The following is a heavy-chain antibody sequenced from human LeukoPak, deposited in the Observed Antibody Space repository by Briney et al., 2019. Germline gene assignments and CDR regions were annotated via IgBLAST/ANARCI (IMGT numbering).Heavy chain of an antibody. Sequence: GGSLRLSCAASGFTFCNYYMSWIRHAPGKGLEWVSYISSSGSTIYYADSVKGRFTISRDNAKNSLYLQMNSLKTDDTAVYYCTAHTVTHDYWGQGTLVTVSS. CDR2: ISSSGSTI. D-gene: IGHD4-17*01. V-gene: IGHV3-11*01. CDR3: TAHTVTHDY. J-gene: IGHJ4*02. CDR1: GFTFCNYY.